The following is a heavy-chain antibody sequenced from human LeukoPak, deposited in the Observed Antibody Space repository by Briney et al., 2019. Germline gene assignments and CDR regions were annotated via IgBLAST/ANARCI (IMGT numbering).Heavy chain of an antibody. Sequence: GGSLRLSCAASGFTFSSYAMSWVRQAPGKGLEWVSAISGSGGSTYYADSVKGRFTISRDNSKNTLYLQMNSLRAEDTAVYYCARDRVPAASAIGMDVWGQGTTVTVSS. CDR1: GFTFSSYA. CDR2: ISGSGGST. J-gene: IGHJ6*02. CDR3: ARDRVPAASAIGMDV. V-gene: IGHV3-23*01. D-gene: IGHD2-2*01.